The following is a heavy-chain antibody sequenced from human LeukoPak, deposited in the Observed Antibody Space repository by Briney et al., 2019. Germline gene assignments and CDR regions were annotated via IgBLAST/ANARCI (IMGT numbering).Heavy chain of an antibody. V-gene: IGHV4-34*01. CDR2: INHSGST. CDR3: ARGQLRYFDWLFAHYYMDV. D-gene: IGHD3-9*01. J-gene: IGHJ6*03. CDR1: GGSFSGYY. Sequence: SETLSLTCAVSGGSFSGYYWSWIRQPPGKGLEWIGEINHSGSTNYNPSLKSRVTISVDTSKNQFSLKLSSVTAADTAVYYCARGQLRYFDWLFAHYYMDVWGKGTTVTVSS.